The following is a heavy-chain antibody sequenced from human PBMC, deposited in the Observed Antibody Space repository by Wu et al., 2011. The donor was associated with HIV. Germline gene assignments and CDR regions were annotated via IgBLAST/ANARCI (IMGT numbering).Heavy chain of an antibody. D-gene: IGHD1-14*01. CDR2: IVPIFGTT. Sequence: QVQLVQSGAEVKKPGSSVKVSCKASGGTFNSYAFSWVRQAPGQGLEWMGRIVPIFGTTTYAQKFQGRVTITADKSTRTAYMELSSLRSEDTAVYYCARVIGHTGKFDYWGQGTLVTVSS. CDR1: GGTFNSYA. V-gene: IGHV1-69*06. J-gene: IGHJ4*02. CDR3: ARVIGHTGKFDY.